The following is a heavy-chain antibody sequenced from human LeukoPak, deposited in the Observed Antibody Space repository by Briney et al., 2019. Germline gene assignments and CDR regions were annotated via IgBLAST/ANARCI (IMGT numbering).Heavy chain of an antibody. CDR3: AKGLFSAYDKYLDS. V-gene: IGHV3-21*04. CDR2: ISDTGGDI. Sequence: SGGSLRLSCAGSGFAFESFTMTWVRQAPGKGLEWVSLISDTGGDINYADSVRGRFTISRDNTKNSLFLQMDSLRVEDTAIYYCAKGLFSAYDKYLDSWGQGTLVTVSS. CDR1: GFAFESFT. J-gene: IGHJ4*02. D-gene: IGHD5-12*01.